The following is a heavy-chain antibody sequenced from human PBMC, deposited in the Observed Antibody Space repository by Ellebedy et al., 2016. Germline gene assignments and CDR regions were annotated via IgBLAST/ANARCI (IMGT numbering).Heavy chain of an antibody. D-gene: IGHD5-24*01. V-gene: IGHV1-8*01. CDR2: MNPNSGNT. CDR1: GYTFTSYD. CDR3: TRGAEMATTNWFDP. Sequence: ASVKVSCKASGYTFTSYDINWVRQATGQGLEWMGWMNPNSGNTGYAQKFQGRVTMTRNTSISTAYMELSSLRSEDTAVYYCTRGAEMATTNWFDPWGQGTLVTVSS. J-gene: IGHJ5*02.